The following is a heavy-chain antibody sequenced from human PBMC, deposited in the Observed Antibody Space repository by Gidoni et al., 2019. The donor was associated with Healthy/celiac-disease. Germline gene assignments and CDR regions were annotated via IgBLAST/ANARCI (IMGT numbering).Heavy chain of an antibody. V-gene: IGHV4-34*01. CDR3: ARGRGVGVARYDY. CDR1: GGSFSGYY. D-gene: IGHD3-10*01. CDR2: INHSGST. J-gene: IGHJ4*02. Sequence: QVQLQQWGAGLFKPSETLSLTCAVYGGSFSGYYWSWIRQPPGQGLEWIGEINHSGSTNYNPSLKSRVTISVDTSKNQFSLKLSSVTAADTAVYYCARGRGVGVARYDYWGQGTLVTVSS.